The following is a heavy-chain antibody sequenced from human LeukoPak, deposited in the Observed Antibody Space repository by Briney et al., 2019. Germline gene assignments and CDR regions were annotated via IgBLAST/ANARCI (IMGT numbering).Heavy chain of an antibody. V-gene: IGHV3-7*01. CDR1: GFTLSGYW. J-gene: IGHJ3*02. Sequence: GGSLRLSCAASGFTLSGYWMSWVRQAPGKGLEWVANIKQDGSEKYYVDSVKGRFTISRDNAKNSLYLQMNSLRAEDTAVYYCTRAAEQYPGMAFDIWGQGTMVTVSS. D-gene: IGHD1-14*01. CDR2: IKQDGSEK. CDR3: TRAAEQYPGMAFDI.